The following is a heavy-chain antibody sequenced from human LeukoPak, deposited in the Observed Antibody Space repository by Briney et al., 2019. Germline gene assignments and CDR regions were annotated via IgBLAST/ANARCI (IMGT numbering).Heavy chain of an antibody. CDR2: INGRGVST. Sequence: SGGSLGLSCAASGFTFSTYAMSWVRQAPGKGLEWVSCINGRGVSTYYADSVKGRFTISRDNSKNTLYLQMSSLRADDTAIYYCAREAYYDCSGSLDYWGQGTLVTVSS. CDR3: AREAYYDCSGSLDY. D-gene: IGHD3-22*01. CDR1: GFTFSTYA. V-gene: IGHV3-23*01. J-gene: IGHJ4*02.